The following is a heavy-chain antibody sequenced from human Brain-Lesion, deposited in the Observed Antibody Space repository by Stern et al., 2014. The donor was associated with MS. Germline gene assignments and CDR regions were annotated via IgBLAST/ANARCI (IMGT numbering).Heavy chain of an antibody. CDR3: ARFPASRPHVFDS. D-gene: IGHD6-13*01. CDR1: GGSISSSNW. V-gene: IGHV4-4*02. CDR2: SDHSGST. J-gene: IGHJ4*02. Sequence: VQLVESGPGLVKPSGTLSLTCAVSGGSISSSNWWSWVRQSPGKGLEWIGESDHSGSTIYNTSLKSRVTVSVDKSKNCFSLNLRSGPAADTAVYFCARFPASRPHVFDSWGQGTLVTVSS.